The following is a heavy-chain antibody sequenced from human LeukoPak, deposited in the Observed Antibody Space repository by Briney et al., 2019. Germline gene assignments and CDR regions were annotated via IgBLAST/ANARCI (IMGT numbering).Heavy chain of an antibody. CDR2: ISGSGNST. J-gene: IGHJ2*01. CDR1: GGSFSGYY. V-gene: IGHV3-23*01. Sequence: PSETLSLTCAVYGGSFSGYYWSWVRQAPGKGLEWVSVISGSGNSTDYADSVKGRFSISRDNSKNTLYLQMNSLRAEDTAVYYCAKSPISMIVVAKGWYFDLWGRGTLVTVSS. CDR3: AKSPISMIVVAKGWYFDL. D-gene: IGHD3-22*01.